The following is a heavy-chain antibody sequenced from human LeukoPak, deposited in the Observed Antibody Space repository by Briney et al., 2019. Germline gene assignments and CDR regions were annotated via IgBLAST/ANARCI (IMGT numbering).Heavy chain of an antibody. J-gene: IGHJ4*02. D-gene: IGHD2-21*02. CDR2: IYHSGST. Sequence: PSETLSLTCAVSGYSISSCYYWGWIRQPPGKGLEWIGSIYHSGSTYYNPSLKSRVAISVDTSKNQFSLKLSSVTAADTAVYYCARSGVPAPFDYWGQGTLVTVSS. CDR1: GYSISSCYY. CDR3: ARSGVPAPFDY. V-gene: IGHV4-38-2*01.